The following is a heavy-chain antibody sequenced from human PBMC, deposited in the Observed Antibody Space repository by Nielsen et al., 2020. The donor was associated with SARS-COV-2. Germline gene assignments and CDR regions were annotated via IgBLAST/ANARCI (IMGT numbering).Heavy chain of an antibody. V-gene: IGHV1-69*02. CDR2: MNPILGIT. D-gene: IGHD2-21*01. J-gene: IGHJ6*02. Sequence: WVRQAPGQGLEWMGRMNPILGITDYAQKFQGRVRITADKATHTAYMELSGLKSEDTAVYYCARIQFVVGGGYYNGLDVWGQGTTVTVSS. CDR3: ARIQFVVGGGYYNGLDV.